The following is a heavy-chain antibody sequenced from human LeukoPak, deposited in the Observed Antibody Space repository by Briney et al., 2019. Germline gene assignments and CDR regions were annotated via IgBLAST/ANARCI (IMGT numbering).Heavy chain of an antibody. V-gene: IGHV1-18*01. J-gene: IGHJ2*01. D-gene: IGHD6-13*01. Sequence: GASVKVSCKASGYTFTSDGISWVRQAPGQGLEWMGWISAYNGNTNYAQKLQGRVTMTTDTSTSTACMELRSLRSDDTAVYYCARVQAAGGSSWYDPYWYFDLWGRGTLVTVSS. CDR2: ISAYNGNT. CDR3: ARVQAAGGSSWYDPYWYFDL. CDR1: GYTFTSDG.